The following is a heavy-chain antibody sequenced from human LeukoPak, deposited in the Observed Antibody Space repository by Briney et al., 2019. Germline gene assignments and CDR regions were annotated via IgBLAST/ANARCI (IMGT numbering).Heavy chain of an antibody. CDR2: IRYDGSNK. V-gene: IGHV3-30*02. Sequence: PGGSLRLSCAASGFTFSSYGMHWVRQAPGKGLEWVAFIRYDGSNKYYADSVKGRFTISRDNSKNTLYLQMNSLRAEDTAVYYCEKAAVAGIGYFDYWGQGTLVTVSS. CDR3: EKAAVAGIGYFDY. D-gene: IGHD6-19*01. CDR1: GFTFSSYG. J-gene: IGHJ4*02.